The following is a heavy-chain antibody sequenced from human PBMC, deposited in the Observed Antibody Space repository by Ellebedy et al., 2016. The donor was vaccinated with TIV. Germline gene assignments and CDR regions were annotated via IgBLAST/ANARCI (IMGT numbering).Heavy chain of an antibody. D-gene: IGHD3-9*01. CDR1: GFTFSNYW. Sequence: PGGSLRLSCAASGFTFSNYWMHWVRQPPGKGLVWVSRINPDGSYTTYADSVRGRFTISSDNARNSLYLQMNSPRAEDTAVYYCARARCSNYDCHIPGYWGQGTLVTVSS. CDR3: ARARCSNYDCHIPGY. V-gene: IGHV3-74*03. J-gene: IGHJ4*02. CDR2: INPDGSYT.